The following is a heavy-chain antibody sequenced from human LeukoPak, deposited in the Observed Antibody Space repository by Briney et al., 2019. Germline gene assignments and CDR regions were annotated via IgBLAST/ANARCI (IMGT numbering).Heavy chain of an antibody. D-gene: IGHD6-6*01. J-gene: IGHJ4*02. CDR2: INHSGST. Sequence: SETLSLTCAVYGGSFSGYYWSWIRQPPGKGLECIGEINHSGSTNYNPSLKSRVAISVDTSKNQFSLKLSSVTAADTAVYYCARGWRAARGVVSYFDYWGQGTLVNVSS. CDR3: ARGWRAARGVVSYFDY. V-gene: IGHV4-34*01. CDR1: GGSFSGYY.